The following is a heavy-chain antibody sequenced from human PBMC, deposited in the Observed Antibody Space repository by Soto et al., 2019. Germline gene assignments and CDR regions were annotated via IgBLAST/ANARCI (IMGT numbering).Heavy chain of an antibody. Sequence: PVGSLRLSCAASGFTFSSYSMNWVRQAPGKGLEWVSSISSSSSYIYYADSVRGRFTISRDNAKNSLYLQMNSLRAEDTAVYYCAREVGTGDFDYWGQGTLVTVSS. CDR3: AREVGTGDFDY. V-gene: IGHV3-21*01. CDR1: GFTFSSYS. CDR2: ISSSSSYI. J-gene: IGHJ4*02. D-gene: IGHD1-1*01.